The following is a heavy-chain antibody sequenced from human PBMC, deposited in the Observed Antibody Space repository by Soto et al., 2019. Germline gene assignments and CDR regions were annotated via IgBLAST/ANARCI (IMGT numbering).Heavy chain of an antibody. CDR1: GYTFTNYG. Sequence: QVQLLQSGAEVKKPGASVKVSCKASGYTFTNYGITWVRQAPGQGREWMGWISAYNGNTHYTQRLQGRVTMTTDTSTSTAYMELRGLRSDDTAVYYFARVRQLVGYFYYYIDVWGKGTTVTVSS. CDR2: ISAYNGNT. V-gene: IGHV1-18*01. CDR3: ARVRQLVGYFYYYIDV. J-gene: IGHJ6*03. D-gene: IGHD6-6*01.